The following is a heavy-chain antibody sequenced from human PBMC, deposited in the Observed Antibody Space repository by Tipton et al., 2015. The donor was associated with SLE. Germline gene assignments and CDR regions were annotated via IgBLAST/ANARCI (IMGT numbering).Heavy chain of an antibody. D-gene: IGHD3-10*01. Sequence: TLSLTCTVSGGSISSHSYYWGWVRQPPGKGLERIGSIYYSGSTYYNPSLKSRVTISLDTSKNQFSLSLNSVTAADTAVYYCATAMTMVRGPVRDYFDYWGQGLLVTVSS. V-gene: IGHV4-39*07. CDR3: ATAMTMVRGPVRDYFDY. J-gene: IGHJ4*02. CDR2: IYYSGST. CDR1: GGSISSHSYY.